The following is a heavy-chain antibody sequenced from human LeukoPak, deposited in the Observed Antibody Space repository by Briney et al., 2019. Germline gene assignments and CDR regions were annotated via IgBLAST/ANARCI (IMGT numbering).Heavy chain of an antibody. Sequence: ASVKVSCKASGGTFSSYAISWVRQAPGQGLEWMGRIIPILGIANYAQKFQGRVTITADKSTSTAYMELSSLRSEDTAVYYCARDLYKDCSGGSCYNGGFDYWGQGTLVTVSS. CDR3: ARDLYKDCSGGSCYNGGFDY. CDR2: IIPILGIA. J-gene: IGHJ4*02. CDR1: GGTFSSYA. V-gene: IGHV1-69*04. D-gene: IGHD2-15*01.